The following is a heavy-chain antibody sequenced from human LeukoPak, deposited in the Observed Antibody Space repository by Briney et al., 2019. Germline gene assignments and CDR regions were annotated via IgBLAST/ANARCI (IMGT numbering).Heavy chain of an antibody. J-gene: IGHJ4*02. V-gene: IGHV1-2*02. Sequence: EASVTVSCTASGYTFTDYYMHWVRQAPGQGLEWMGWIYPNSGGTNYAQKFQGRVTMTRDTSISTAYMELSRLRSDDTAVYYCASASYYYDSSGYPGYYFDYWGQGTLVTVSS. CDR3: ASASYYYDSSGYPGYYFDY. CDR1: GYTFTDYY. D-gene: IGHD3-22*01. CDR2: IYPNSGGT.